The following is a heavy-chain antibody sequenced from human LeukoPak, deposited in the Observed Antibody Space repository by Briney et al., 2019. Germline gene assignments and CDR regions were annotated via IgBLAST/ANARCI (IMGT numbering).Heavy chain of an antibody. D-gene: IGHD2-21*02. CDR2: IYPGDSDT. CDR1: GYSFPSYW. J-gene: IGHJ5*02. CDR3: AREAYCGGDCYYNWFDP. V-gene: IGHV5-51*01. Sequence: GESLKISCQGSGYSFPSYWIGWVRRLPGKGLEWMGIIYPGDSDTSYSPSFQGQVTISADKSISTAYLQWSSLKASDTAMYYCAREAYCGGDCYYNWFDPWGQGTLVTVSS.